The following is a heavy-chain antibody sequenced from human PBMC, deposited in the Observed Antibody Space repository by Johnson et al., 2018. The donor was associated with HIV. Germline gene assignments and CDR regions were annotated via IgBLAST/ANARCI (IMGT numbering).Heavy chain of an antibody. J-gene: IGHJ3*02. Sequence: VQLVESGGGVVQPGRSLRLSCAASGFTFSSYWMSWVRQAPGKGLEWVSGINWNGGDTGYADSVKGRFTISRDNAKNSLYLQMNSLRAEDTAVYYCAKDSRYYYDSSGYVSDAFDIWGQGTMVTVSS. V-gene: IGHV3-20*04. D-gene: IGHD3-22*01. CDR1: GFTFSSYW. CDR2: INWNGGDT. CDR3: AKDSRYYYDSSGYVSDAFDI.